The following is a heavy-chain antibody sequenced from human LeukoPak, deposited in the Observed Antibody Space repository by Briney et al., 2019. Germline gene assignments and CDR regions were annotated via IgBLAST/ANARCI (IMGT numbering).Heavy chain of an antibody. D-gene: IGHD1-26*01. Sequence: GGSLRLSCAASGFTFNNYGMHWVRQAPGKGLEWVAGIWYDGSNEYYADSVKGRFTISRDNSKNTLYLRMNSLRVEDTSVYYCPRDSGIYSDLDYWGQGTLVTVSS. V-gene: IGHV3-33*01. CDR2: IWYDGSNE. J-gene: IGHJ4*02. CDR1: GFTFNNYG. CDR3: PRDSGIYSDLDY.